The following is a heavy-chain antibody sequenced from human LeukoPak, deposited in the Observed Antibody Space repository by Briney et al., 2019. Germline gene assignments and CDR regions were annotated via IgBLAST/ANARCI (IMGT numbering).Heavy chain of an antibody. CDR2: IIPIFGTA. V-gene: IGHV1-69*13. D-gene: IGHD3-22*01. CDR3: ARGGDXYDSSGYSFDY. J-gene: IGHJ4*02. CDR1: GGTFSSYA. Sequence: SVKVSCKASGGTFSSYAISWVRQAPGQGLEWMGGIIPIFGTANYAQKFQGRVTITADESTSTAYMELSRLRSEDTAVSYCARGGDXYDSSGYSFDYWGQGTLVTVSS.